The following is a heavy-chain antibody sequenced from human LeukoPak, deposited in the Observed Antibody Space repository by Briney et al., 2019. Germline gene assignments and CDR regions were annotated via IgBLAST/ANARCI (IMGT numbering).Heavy chain of an antibody. V-gene: IGHV1-2*06. CDR2: INPNSGAT. Sequence: GASVRVSCTASGYTFTGYYIHRVRQAPGQGLEWMGRINPNSGATNYAQKFQGRVTMTRDTSISTAYMELSRLRSDDTAVYYCARGAGTLTPPDHWGQGTLVTVSS. J-gene: IGHJ4*02. CDR3: ARGAGTLTPPDH. CDR1: GYTFTGYY. D-gene: IGHD6-19*01.